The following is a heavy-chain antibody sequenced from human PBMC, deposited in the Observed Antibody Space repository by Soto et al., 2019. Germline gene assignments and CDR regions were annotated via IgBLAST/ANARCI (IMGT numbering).Heavy chain of an antibody. CDR3: ARPIRYYYERGGLSAWFDP. CDR1: GGTFSSSS. CDR2: IIPIFGTA. D-gene: IGHD3-22*01. V-gene: IGHV1-69*12. J-gene: IGHJ5*02. Sequence: QVQLVQSGAEVKKPGSSVKVSCKASGGTFSSSSISWVRQAPGQGLEWMGGIIPIFGTANYTQKFQGRVTITADESTSTAYRVLSRLSSDDTAVYYCARPIRYYYERGGLSAWFDPWGQGTLVTVSS.